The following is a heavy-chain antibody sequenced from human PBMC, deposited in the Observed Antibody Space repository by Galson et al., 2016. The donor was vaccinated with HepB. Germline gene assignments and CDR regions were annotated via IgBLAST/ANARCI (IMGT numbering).Heavy chain of an antibody. Sequence: SLRLSCAASGFTFSDYYMTWIRQAPGKGLEWVSYISSTSRYTNYADSLKSRFTISRDNAKNSLYLQMHSLRAEDTAVYYCARVQQLDYYYYYMDVWGKGTTVTASS. CDR1: GFTFSDYY. J-gene: IGHJ6*03. CDR3: ARVQQLDYYYYYMDV. V-gene: IGHV3-11*06. CDR2: ISSTSRYT. D-gene: IGHD6-13*01.